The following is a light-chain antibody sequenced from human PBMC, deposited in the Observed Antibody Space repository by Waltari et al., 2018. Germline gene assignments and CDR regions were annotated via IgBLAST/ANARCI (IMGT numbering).Light chain of an antibody. J-gene: IGKJ4*01. V-gene: IGKV3-15*01. Sequence: EIVKTQSPATLSVSPGERATLSCRASQSVSSNLAWYQQRPGQAPRLLIYGASSRATGIPARFSGSGSGTEFTLTITSLQSEDFAVYYCQQYNTWPPKTFGGGTKVEIK. CDR1: QSVSSN. CDR3: QQYNTWPPKT. CDR2: GAS.